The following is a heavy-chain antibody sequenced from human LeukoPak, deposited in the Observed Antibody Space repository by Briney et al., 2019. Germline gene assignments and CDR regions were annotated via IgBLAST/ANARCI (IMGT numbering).Heavy chain of an antibody. V-gene: IGHV4-39*07. D-gene: IGHD3-10*01. J-gene: IGHJ4*02. CDR2: IYYSGST. CDR3: ARDAYYYGSGSYPLFDY. Sequence: SETLSLTCTVSGGSISSSSYYWGWIRQPPGKGLEWIGSIYYSGSTYYNPSLKSRVTIPVDTSKNQFSLKLSSVTAADTAVYYCARDAYYYGSGSYPLFDYWGQGTLVTVSS. CDR1: GGSISSSSYY.